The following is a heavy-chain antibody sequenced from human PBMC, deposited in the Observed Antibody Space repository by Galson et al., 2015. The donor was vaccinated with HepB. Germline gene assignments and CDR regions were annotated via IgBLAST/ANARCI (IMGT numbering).Heavy chain of an antibody. J-gene: IGHJ4*02. CDR3: ARDLYNNKILTGCDY. CDR1: RFAFSHYA. V-gene: IGHV3-30*04. Sequence: SLRLSCAASRFAFSHYAMNWVRQAPGKGLEWVALISDDGRNKYYADSVKGRFTISRDNSNNTLYLQMNSLRAEDTAVYYCARDLYNNKILTGCDYWGQGTLVTVSS. D-gene: IGHD3-9*01. CDR2: ISDDGRNK.